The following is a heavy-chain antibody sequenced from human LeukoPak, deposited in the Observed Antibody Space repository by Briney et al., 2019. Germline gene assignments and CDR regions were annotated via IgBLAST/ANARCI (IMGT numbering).Heavy chain of an antibody. D-gene: IGHD2-8*01. J-gene: IGHJ4*02. V-gene: IGHV3-30*04. CDR3: ARDLWAVGYCTNGVCYIDY. CDR1: GFTFSSYA. Sequence: PGGSLRLSCVASGFTFSSYAMHWVRQAPGKGLEWVAVISYDGSNKYYADSVKGRFTISRDNSKNTLYLQMNSLRAEDTAVYYCARDLWAVGYCTNGVCYIDYWGQGTLVTVSS. CDR2: ISYDGSNK.